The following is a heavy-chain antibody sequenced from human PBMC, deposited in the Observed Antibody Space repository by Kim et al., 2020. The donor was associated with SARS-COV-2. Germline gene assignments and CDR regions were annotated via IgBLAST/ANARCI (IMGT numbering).Heavy chain of an antibody. J-gene: IGHJ5*02. V-gene: IGHV4-39*01. CDR2: IYYSGST. Sequence: SETLSLTCTVSGGSISSSSYYWGWIRQPPGKGLEWIGSIYYSGSTYYNPSLKSRVTISVDTSKNQFSLKLSSVTAADTAVYYCARLMYYDFWSGQNKYGWFDPWGQGTLVTVSS. CDR3: ARLMYYDFWSGQNKYGWFDP. D-gene: IGHD3-3*01. CDR1: GGSISSSSYY.